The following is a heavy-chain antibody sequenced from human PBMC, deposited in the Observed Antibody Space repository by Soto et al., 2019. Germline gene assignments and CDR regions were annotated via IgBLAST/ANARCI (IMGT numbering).Heavy chain of an antibody. D-gene: IGHD4-17*01. Sequence: QVQLVQSGAEVKKPGASVKVSCKASGYTFTSYDINWVRQATGQGLEWMGWMNPKSGNTGYAQKFQGRVTMTRNTSISTAYMELSSLRSEDTAVYYCARGSTVTNAEYFQHWGQGTLVTVSS. J-gene: IGHJ1*01. CDR3: ARGSTVTNAEYFQH. CDR2: MNPKSGNT. V-gene: IGHV1-8*01. CDR1: GYTFTSYD.